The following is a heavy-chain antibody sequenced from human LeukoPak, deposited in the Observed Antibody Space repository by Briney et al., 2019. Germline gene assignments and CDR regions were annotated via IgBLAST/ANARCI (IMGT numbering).Heavy chain of an antibody. J-gene: IGHJ4*02. CDR2: ISAYNGNT. CDR3: ARDADYGDAEFDY. V-gene: IGHV1-18*01. Sequence: ASVKVSCKASGYDFITYAFSWVRQAPGQGLEWMGWISAYNGNTNYAQKLQGRVTMTTDTSTSTAYMELRSLRSDDTAVYYCARDADYGDAEFDYWGQGTLVTVSS. D-gene: IGHD4-17*01. CDR1: GYDFITYA.